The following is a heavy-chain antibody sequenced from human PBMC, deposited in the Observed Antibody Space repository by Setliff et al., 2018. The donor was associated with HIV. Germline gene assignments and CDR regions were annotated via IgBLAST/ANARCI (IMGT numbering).Heavy chain of an antibody. CDR1: GFSISDFW. V-gene: IGHV3-7*05. CDR3: ARDVAVASFFNY. Sequence: PGGSLRLSCAASGFSISDFWMSWVHQAPGKGLEWVANIKEDGSEQYYMDSVKGRFTISRDNAKNSLYLQMSSLRAEDTAVYYCARDVAVASFFNYWGQGTLVTVSS. J-gene: IGHJ4*02. D-gene: IGHD6-19*01. CDR2: IKEDGSEQ.